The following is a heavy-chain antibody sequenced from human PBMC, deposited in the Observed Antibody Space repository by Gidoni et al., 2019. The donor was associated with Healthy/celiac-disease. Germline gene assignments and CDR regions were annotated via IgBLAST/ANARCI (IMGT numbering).Heavy chain of an antibody. V-gene: IGHV3-23*01. J-gene: IGHJ4*02. CDR1: GFTFSSYA. Sequence: EVQLLESGGGLVQPGGSLRLSCAASGFTFSSYAMIWVLQAPGKGLEWVSAISGSGGSTYYADSVKGRFTISRDNSKNTLYLQMNSLRAEDTTVYYCAKVENTIFGVVIDYFDYWGQGTLVTVSS. CDR2: ISGSGGST. CDR3: AKVENTIFGVVIDYFDY. D-gene: IGHD3-3*01.